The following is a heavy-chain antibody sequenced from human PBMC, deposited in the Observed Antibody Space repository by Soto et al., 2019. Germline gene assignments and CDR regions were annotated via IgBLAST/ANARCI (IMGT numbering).Heavy chain of an antibody. V-gene: IGHV3-23*01. D-gene: IGHD1-26*01. CDR1: GFTFSSYA. CDR2: IDSSGGST. J-gene: IGHJ4*01. Sequence: EVQLLESGGGLVQTGGSLRLSCAASGFTFSSYAMGWVRQAPGKGLEWVSSIDSSGGSTYYADSVKGRFTMSRDKSENTLYLQMNSLRAEDTAVYYCARRLLGATVTYFDYWGQGTLVTVSS. CDR3: ARRLLGATVTYFDY.